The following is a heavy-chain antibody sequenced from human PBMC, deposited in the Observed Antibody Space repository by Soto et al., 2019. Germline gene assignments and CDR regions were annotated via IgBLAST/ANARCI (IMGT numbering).Heavy chain of an antibody. J-gene: IGHJ6*02. Sequence: ASVKVSCKASGYTFTGYYMHWVRQAPGQGLEWMGWINPNSGGTNYAQKFQGRVTMTRDTSISTAYMELSRLRSDDTAVYYCARDGRRSYYYGSGSYYKGNGMDVWGQGTTVTVS. V-gene: IGHV1-2*02. D-gene: IGHD3-10*01. CDR3: ARDGRRSYYYGSGSYYKGNGMDV. CDR1: GYTFTGYY. CDR2: INPNSGGT.